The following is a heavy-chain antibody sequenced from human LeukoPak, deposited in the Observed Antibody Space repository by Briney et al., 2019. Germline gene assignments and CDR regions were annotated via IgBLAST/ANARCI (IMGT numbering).Heavy chain of an antibody. CDR3: ARGSDY. CDR1: GGSISGYF. J-gene: IGHJ4*02. Sequence: SETLSLTCTVSGGSISGYFWSWIRQPPGKGLEWIGYIYYSGTTNYNPSLKSRVTISVDTSKNHFSLRLTSVTAADTAVYYCARGSDYWGQGTLVTVSS. CDR2: IYYSGTT. V-gene: IGHV4-59*08.